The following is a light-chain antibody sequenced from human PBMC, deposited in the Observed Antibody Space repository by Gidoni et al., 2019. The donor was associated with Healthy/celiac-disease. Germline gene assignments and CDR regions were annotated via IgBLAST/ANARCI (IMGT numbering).Light chain of an antibody. J-gene: IGLJ1*01. CDR3: QAWDSSTAHV. V-gene: IGLV3-1*01. Sequence: SYELTQPPSVSVSPGQTASITCSGDKLGDKYACWYQQKPGQSPVLVIYQDSKRPSGIPARFSGSNSGNTATLTISGTQAMDEADYYCQAWDSSTAHVFGTGTKVTVL. CDR2: QDS. CDR1: KLGDKY.